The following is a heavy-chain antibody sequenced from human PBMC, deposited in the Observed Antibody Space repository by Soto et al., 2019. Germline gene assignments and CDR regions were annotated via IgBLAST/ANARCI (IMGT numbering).Heavy chain of an antibody. Sequence: EVQLVESGGGLVKPGGSLRLSCAASGFTFSSYNINWVRQAPGKGLEWVSSISSTGNYIYYADSVKGRFTISRDNTKNSLCLQMNGLRADDTAVYYCARDAQRTTVTPSDDYFYSYYIDVWGKGTTVTVSS. V-gene: IGHV3-21*01. J-gene: IGHJ6*03. CDR2: ISSTGNYI. D-gene: IGHD4-17*01. CDR3: ARDAQRTTVTPSDDYFYSYYIDV. CDR1: GFTFSSYN.